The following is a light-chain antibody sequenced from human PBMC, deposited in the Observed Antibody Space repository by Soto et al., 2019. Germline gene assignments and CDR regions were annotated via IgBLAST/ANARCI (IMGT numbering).Light chain of an antibody. CDR1: SSDVGSYNS. Sequence: QSVLTQPASVSGSPGQSIAISCTGTSSDVGSYNSVSWYQQYPGKAPKLMIHNVKNRPSGISDRFSGSKSGNTASLTISGLQAEDEADYYCSSFTSSTSDVFGTGTKVTVL. CDR3: SSFTSSTSDV. J-gene: IGLJ1*01. V-gene: IGLV2-14*03. CDR2: NVK.